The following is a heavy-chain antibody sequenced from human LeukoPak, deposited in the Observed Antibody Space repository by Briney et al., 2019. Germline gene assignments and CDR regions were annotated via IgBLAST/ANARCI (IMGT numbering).Heavy chain of an antibody. CDR3: ARGGGAPPYYLDL. CDR2: ISSGGDYI. J-gene: IGHJ4*02. V-gene: IGHV3-21*01. D-gene: IGHD1-26*01. CDR1: EFMFGSFG. Sequence: GGSLRLSCAAYEFMFGSFGMNWVRQAPGEGLEWVSSISSGGDYIYHRDSVKGRFTISRDNAEKALFLQMNSLRAEDTAVYYCARGGGAPPYYLDLWRQGTPVTVSS.